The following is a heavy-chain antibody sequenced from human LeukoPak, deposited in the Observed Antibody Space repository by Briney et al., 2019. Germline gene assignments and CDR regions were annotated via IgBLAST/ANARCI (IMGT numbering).Heavy chain of an antibody. J-gene: IGHJ5*02. D-gene: IGHD4-17*01. CDR1: GFTFSSYW. CDR2: IKQDGSEK. V-gene: IGHV3-7*03. CDR3: ARDDHDYGDYGWFDP. Sequence: PGGSLRLSCAASGFTFSSYWMSWVRQAPGKGLEWVANIKQDGSEKYYADSVKGRFTISRDNAKNSLYLQMNSLRAEDTAVYYCARDDHDYGDYGWFDPWGQGTLVTVSS.